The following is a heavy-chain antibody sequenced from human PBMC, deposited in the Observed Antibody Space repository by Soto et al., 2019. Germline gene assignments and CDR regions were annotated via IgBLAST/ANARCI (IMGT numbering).Heavy chain of an antibody. CDR3: ARGTDYGGNPFDY. D-gene: IGHD4-17*01. J-gene: IGHJ4*02. CDR2: LSYSGST. V-gene: IGHV4-31*03. Sequence: QVQLQESGPGLVKPSQTLSLTCTVSGGSISSGGYYWSWIRPHPGKGLEWIGSLSYSGSTYYNPSLKSRVTIAVDTSKNQFSLQLSSVTAADTAVYYCARGTDYGGNPFDYWGQGTLVTVSS. CDR1: GGSISSGGYY.